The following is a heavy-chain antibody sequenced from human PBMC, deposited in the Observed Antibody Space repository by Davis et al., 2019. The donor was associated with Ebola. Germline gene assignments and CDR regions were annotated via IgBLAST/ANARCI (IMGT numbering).Heavy chain of an antibody. Sequence: ASVTVSCKASGYTFTSYGISWVRQAPGQGLEWMGWISAYNGNTNYAQKLQGRVTMTTDTSTSTAYMELRSLRSDDTAVYYCARSFHGSYYDPFDYWGQGTLVTVSS. CDR1: GYTFTSYG. J-gene: IGHJ4*02. V-gene: IGHV1-18*01. D-gene: IGHD1-26*01. CDR3: ARSFHGSYYDPFDY. CDR2: ISAYNGNT.